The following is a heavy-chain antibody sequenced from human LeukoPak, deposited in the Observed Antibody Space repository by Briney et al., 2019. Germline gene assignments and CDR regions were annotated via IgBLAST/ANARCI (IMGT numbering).Heavy chain of an antibody. J-gene: IGHJ5*02. CDR1: GFTFSSYS. CDR3: ASSTARFGELLVP. D-gene: IGHD3-10*01. CDR2: ISSSSSYI. Sequence: GGSLRLSCAASGFTFSSYSMNWVRQAPGKGLEWVSSISSSSSYIYYADSVKGRFTISRDNAKNSLYLQMNSLRAEDTAVYYCASSTARFGELLVPWGQGTLVTVSS. V-gene: IGHV3-21*01.